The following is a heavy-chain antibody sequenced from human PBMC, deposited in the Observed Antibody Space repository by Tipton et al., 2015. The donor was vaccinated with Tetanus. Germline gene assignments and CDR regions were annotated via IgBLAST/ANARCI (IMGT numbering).Heavy chain of an antibody. CDR3: ARGEDTYKSGNY. CDR1: GGSFSGYY. J-gene: IGHJ4*02. V-gene: IGHV4-34*01. CDR2: IHPSGIT. Sequence: TLSLTCTIYGGSFSGYYWSWIRQPPGRGLEWIGEIHPSGITTCNPSLNSRVTISVDTSKNQFSLRLTSVTAADTAVYYCARGEDTYKSGNYWGQGTLVTVSS. D-gene: IGHD5-24*01.